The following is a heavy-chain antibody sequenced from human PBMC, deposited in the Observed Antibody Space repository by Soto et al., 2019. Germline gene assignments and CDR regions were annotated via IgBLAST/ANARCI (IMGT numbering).Heavy chain of an antibody. D-gene: IGHD2-2*01. J-gene: IGHJ4*02. CDR2: IRSKAYGGTT. V-gene: IGHV3-49*03. Sequence: GGSLRLSCTGSGFIFGDYAMRWFRQAPEKGLEWVGFIRSKAYGGTTEYATSVKDRFTISRDDSRGIAYLQMDSLKTEDTAVYYCASRYCSTIDSCYRHFESWGRGTLVTVSS. CDR3: ASRYCSTIDSCYRHFES. CDR1: GFIFGDYA.